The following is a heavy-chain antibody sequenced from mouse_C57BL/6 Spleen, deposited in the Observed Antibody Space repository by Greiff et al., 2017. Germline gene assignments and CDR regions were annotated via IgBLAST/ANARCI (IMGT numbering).Heavy chain of an antibody. CDR1: GNAFSSSW. CDR3: ASSLITTVVARDY. Sequence: VQLQQSGPERVKPGASVKVSCKASGNAFSSSWMNWVKQRPGKGLEWIGRIYPGDGDTNYNGKFKGKATLTADKSSSTAYMQLSSLTSEDSAVYFCASSLITTVVARDYWAQGTTLTVSS. J-gene: IGHJ2*01. V-gene: IGHV1-82*01. CDR2: IYPGDGDT. D-gene: IGHD1-1*01.